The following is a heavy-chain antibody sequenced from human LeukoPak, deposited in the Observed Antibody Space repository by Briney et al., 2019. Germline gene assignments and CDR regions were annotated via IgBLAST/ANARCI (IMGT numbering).Heavy chain of an antibody. CDR3: ARALLGQQDY. J-gene: IGHJ4*02. CDR2: ISSSGSTI. Sequence: GGSLRLSCAASGFTFSDYYMNWIRQAPGKGLEWVSYISSSGSTIFYADSVKGRFTISRDNAKNLLYLQMNSLRAGDTAVYYCARALLGQQDYWGQGTLVTVSS. D-gene: IGHD7-27*01. V-gene: IGHV3-11*01. CDR1: GFTFSDYY.